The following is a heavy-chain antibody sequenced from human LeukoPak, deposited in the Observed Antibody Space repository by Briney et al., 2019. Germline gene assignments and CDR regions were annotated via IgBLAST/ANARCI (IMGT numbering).Heavy chain of an antibody. D-gene: IGHD2-2*01. CDR3: ARDKNYAFDY. J-gene: IGHJ4*02. Sequence: PGGSLRLSCAASGFTFTMSTMNWVRQAPGKGLEWISYISLISDSIQYADSVKGRFTISSDNAKNSLYLQMNSLRAEDTAVYYCARDKNYAFDYWGQGTLVTVSS. CDR2: ISLISDSI. CDR1: GFTFTMST. V-gene: IGHV3-48*01.